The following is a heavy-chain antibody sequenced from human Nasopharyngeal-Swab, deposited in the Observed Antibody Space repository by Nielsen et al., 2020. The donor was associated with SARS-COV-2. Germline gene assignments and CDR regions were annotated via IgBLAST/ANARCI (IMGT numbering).Heavy chain of an antibody. CDR3: ARQRTTLTLGRAFDL. V-gene: IGHV5-51*01. D-gene: IGHD4-17*01. J-gene: IGHJ3*01. Sequence: GESLKISCKGFGHGFSNYWFAWVRQMPGKGLEWMGIIYPGNSDTRYSPSFQGQVTISADKSISTAYLQWSSLRASDTAIYYCARQRTTLTLGRAFDLWGQGTMVTVSS. CDR2: IYPGNSDT. CDR1: GHGFSNYW.